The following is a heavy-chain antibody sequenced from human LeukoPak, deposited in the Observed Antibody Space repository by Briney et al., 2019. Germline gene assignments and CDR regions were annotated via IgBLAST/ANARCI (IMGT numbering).Heavy chain of an antibody. D-gene: IGHD4-17*01. Sequence: SQTTYLTRTVSGGSIGRYYWGWVRHRPGKGLERIGSIYYSGSTYYNPSLKSRVTISVDTSKNQFSLKLSSVTAADTAVYYCARPINDYGDYFRTWCQGTLVSVSS. CDR1: GGSIGRYY. V-gene: IGHV4-39*01. J-gene: IGHJ5*02. CDR3: ARPINDYGDYFRT. CDR2: IYYSGST.